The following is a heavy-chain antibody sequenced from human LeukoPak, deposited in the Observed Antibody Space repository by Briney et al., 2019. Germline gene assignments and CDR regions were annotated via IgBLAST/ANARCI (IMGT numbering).Heavy chain of an antibody. CDR1: CGSISSGGYS. CDR3: ASGIAAAEKHDAFDI. V-gene: IGHV4-30-2*01. J-gene: IGHJ3*02. Sequence: SETLSLTCAVSCGSISSGGYSWSWIRQPPGKGLEWIGYIYHSGSTYYNPSLKSRVTISVDRSKNQFSLKLSSVTAADTAVYYCASGIAAAEKHDAFDIWGQGTMVTVSS. CDR2: IYHSGST. D-gene: IGHD6-13*01.